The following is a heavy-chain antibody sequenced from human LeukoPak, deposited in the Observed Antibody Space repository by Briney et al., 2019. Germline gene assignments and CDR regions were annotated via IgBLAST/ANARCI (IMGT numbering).Heavy chain of an antibody. CDR2: IYYSGST. Sequence: PSETLSLTCTVSGASISSYYWSWIRQPPGKGLEWIGYIYYSGSTNYNPSLKSRVTFSVDTSKSQFSLKLISVTAADTAVYYCARVKGVVTAILDYWGQGTLVTVSS. V-gene: IGHV4-59*01. J-gene: IGHJ4*02. CDR1: GASISSYY. D-gene: IGHD2-21*02. CDR3: ARVKGVVTAILDY.